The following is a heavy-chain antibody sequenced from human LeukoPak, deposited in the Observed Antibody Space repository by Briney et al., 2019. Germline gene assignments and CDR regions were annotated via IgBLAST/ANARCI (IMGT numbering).Heavy chain of an antibody. Sequence: PGGSLRLSCAASGFTVSSNYMSWVRQAPGKGLEWVSVIYSGGSTYYADSVKGRFTISRDNSKNTLYLQMNSLRAEDTAVYYCASYYYDSSGNQLSGMDVWGQGTTVTVSS. D-gene: IGHD3-22*01. CDR2: IYSGGST. CDR3: ASYYYDSSGNQLSGMDV. V-gene: IGHV3-53*05. J-gene: IGHJ6*02. CDR1: GFTVSSNY.